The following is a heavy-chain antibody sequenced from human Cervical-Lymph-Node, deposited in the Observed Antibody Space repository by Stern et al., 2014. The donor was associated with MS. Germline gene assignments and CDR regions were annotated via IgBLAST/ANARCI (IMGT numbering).Heavy chain of an antibody. CDR2: IYPGDSDT. J-gene: IGHJ4*02. CDR3: AIMRGDSGLHY. D-gene: IGHD6-19*01. Sequence: VQLMQSGAEVKKPGESLSISCKGSGYSFTHFWVGWVRQMPGKGLEWMGIIYPGDSDTRYSPSFQGQVTISADSSINTAYLQWSSLKASDTAIYYCAIMRGDSGLHYWGQGTLVTVSS. V-gene: IGHV5-51*03. CDR1: GYSFTHFW.